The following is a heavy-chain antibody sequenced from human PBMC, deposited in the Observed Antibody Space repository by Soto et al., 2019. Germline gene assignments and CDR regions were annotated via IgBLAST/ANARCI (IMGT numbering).Heavy chain of an antibody. CDR3: ARAPKVSGSSQTRPDF. D-gene: IGHD6-6*01. J-gene: IGHJ4*02. CDR1: SGSFSGYY. Sequence: SETLSLTCSIYSGSFSGYYWSWIRQPPGKGLEWIGEISRSGNTNYSPSLKSRVSISIDTSKKQFSLNLASVSAADTAVYYCARAPKVSGSSQTRPDFWGQGTLVTVSS. CDR2: ISRSGNT. V-gene: IGHV4-34*01.